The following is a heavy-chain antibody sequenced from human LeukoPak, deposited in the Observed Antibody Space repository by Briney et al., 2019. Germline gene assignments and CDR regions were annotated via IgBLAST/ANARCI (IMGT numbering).Heavy chain of an antibody. CDR1: GGSISTYY. CDR2: IYYGGST. V-gene: IGHV4-59*12. Sequence: PSETLSLTCTVSGGSISTYYWTWIRQPPGKGLEWIGYIYYGGSTNYNPSLKSRVTISVDTSKNQFSLKLSSVTAADTAVYYCARDLGSSGWDYWGQGTLVTVSS. J-gene: IGHJ4*02. CDR3: ARDLGSSGWDY. D-gene: IGHD6-19*01.